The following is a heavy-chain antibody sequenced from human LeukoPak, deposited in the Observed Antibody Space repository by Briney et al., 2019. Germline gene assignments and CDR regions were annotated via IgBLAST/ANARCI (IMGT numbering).Heavy chain of an antibody. D-gene: IGHD6-13*01. Sequence: PGGSLRLSCAASGFTFSSYAMHWVRQAPGKGLEWVAVISYDGSNKYYADSVKGRFTISRDNSKNTLYLQMNSLRAEDTAVYYCAKDHLGRYSSSWYLPEEDWFDPWGQGTLVTVSS. CDR3: AKDHLGRYSSSWYLPEEDWFDP. V-gene: IGHV3-30-3*01. CDR1: GFTFSSYA. CDR2: ISYDGSNK. J-gene: IGHJ5*02.